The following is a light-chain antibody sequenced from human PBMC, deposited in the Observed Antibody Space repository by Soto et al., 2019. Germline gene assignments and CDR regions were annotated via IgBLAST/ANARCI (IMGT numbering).Light chain of an antibody. Sequence: EIVLTQSPATLSLSPGERATLSCRASQSVSSSLAWYQQKPGQAPRLLIYDASHRATGIPASFSGRGSGTDFTLTIRSLEPEDFAVYYCQQRSNWPRYTFGQGTKLEIK. CDR2: DAS. V-gene: IGKV3-11*01. J-gene: IGKJ2*01. CDR1: QSVSSS. CDR3: QQRSNWPRYT.